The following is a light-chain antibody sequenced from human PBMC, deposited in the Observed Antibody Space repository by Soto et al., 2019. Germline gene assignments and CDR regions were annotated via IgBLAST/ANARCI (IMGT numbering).Light chain of an antibody. CDR1: SSDVGGYNF. CDR3: SSCTSSNTLYV. J-gene: IGLJ1*01. V-gene: IGLV2-14*01. CDR2: EVS. Sequence: QSVLTQPASVSGSPGQSITISCTGTSSDVGGYNFVSWYQHHPGKAPKLMIYEVSYRPSGVSNRFSGSKSGSTASLTISGLQAEDEADYYCSSCTSSNTLYVFGSGTKVTVL.